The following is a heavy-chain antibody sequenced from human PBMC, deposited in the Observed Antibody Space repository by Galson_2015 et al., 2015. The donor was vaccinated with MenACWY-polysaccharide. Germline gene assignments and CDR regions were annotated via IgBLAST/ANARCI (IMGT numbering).Heavy chain of an antibody. CDR3: AKDSTDFWSGAGRFRH. CDR1: GFTFTSYA. V-gene: IGHV3-23*01. Sequence: SLRLSCAASGFTFTSYAMSWVRQAPGKGLEWVSAIRSSGTNTYYADSVKGRFTISRDNSKNTLYLQMNSLRAEDTAVYYCAKDSTDFWSGAGRFRHWGQGTLVTVSS. D-gene: IGHD3-3*01. J-gene: IGHJ4*02. CDR2: IRSSGTNT.